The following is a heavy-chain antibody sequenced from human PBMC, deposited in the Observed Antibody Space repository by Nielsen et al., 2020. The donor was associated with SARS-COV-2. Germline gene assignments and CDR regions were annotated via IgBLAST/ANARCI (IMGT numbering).Heavy chain of an antibody. J-gene: IGHJ4*02. V-gene: IGHV1-18*01. CDR1: GYTFAIYG. Sequence: ASVKVSCKASGYTFAIYGISWVRQAPGQGLEWMGWISPYNGNTNYAQKLQGRVTMTTDTSTTTAYMELRSLRSEDTAVYYCARDSSPDETRWLQFFVGYFDCWGQGTLVTVSS. CDR2: ISPYNGNT. CDR3: ARDSSPDETRWLQFFVGYFDC. D-gene: IGHD5-24*01.